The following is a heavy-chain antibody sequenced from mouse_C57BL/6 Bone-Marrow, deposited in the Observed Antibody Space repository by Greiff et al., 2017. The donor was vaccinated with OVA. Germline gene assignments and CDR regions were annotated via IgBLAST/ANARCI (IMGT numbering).Heavy chain of an antibody. V-gene: IGHV5-6*01. D-gene: IGHD2-2*01. J-gene: IGHJ1*03. CDR3: ARLGGLAWYFDV. CDR2: ISSGGSYT. CDR1: GFTFSSYG. Sequence: EVMLVESGGDLVKPGGSLKLSCAASGFTFSSYGMSWVRQTPDKRLEWVATISSGGSYTYYPDSVKGRFTIARDNAKNTLYLQMSSLKSEDTAMYYCARLGGLAWYFDVWGTWTTVTVSS.